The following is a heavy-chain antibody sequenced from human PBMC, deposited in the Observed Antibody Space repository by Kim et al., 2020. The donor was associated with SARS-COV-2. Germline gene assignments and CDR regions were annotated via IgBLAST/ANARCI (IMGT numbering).Heavy chain of an antibody. D-gene: IGHD6-13*01. Sequence: QKFQGRVTITRDTSASTAYMELSSLRSEDTAVYYCARVSSSWSPGNWFDPWGQGTLVTVSS. CDR3: ARVSSSWSPGNWFDP. J-gene: IGHJ5*02. V-gene: IGHV1-3*01.